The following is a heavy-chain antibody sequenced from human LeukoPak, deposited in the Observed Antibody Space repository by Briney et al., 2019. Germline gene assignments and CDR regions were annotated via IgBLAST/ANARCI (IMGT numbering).Heavy chain of an antibody. CDR1: GFTFSSYW. CDR2: IKQDGSEK. V-gene: IGHV3-7*01. D-gene: IGHD3-3*01. Sequence: GGSLRLSCAASGFTFSSYWMSWVRQAPGKGLEWVANIKQDGSEKYYVDSVKGRFTISRDNAKNSLYLQMNSLRAEDTAVYYCARDRSWSGYYIVDYWGQGTLVTVSS. J-gene: IGHJ4*02. CDR3: ARDRSWSGYYIVDY.